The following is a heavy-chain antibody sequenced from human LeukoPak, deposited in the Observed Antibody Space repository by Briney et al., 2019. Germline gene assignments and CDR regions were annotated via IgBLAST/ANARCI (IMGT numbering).Heavy chain of an antibody. J-gene: IGHJ4*02. D-gene: IGHD5-18*01. V-gene: IGHV4-4*07. CDR3: AREGGTWIQLWLTPFDY. Sequence: SETLSLTCTVSGGSISSYYWSWIRQPAGKGLEWIGRIYTSGSTNYNPSLKSRVTMSVDTSKNQSSLKLSSVTAADTAVYYCAREGGTWIQLWLTPFDYWGQGTLVTVSS. CDR2: IYTSGST. CDR1: GGSISSYY.